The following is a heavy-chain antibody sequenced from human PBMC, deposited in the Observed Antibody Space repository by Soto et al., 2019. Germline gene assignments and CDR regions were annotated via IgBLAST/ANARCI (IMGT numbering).Heavy chain of an antibody. CDR3: ARGPDTRHAYGDSY. CDR2: INSSGGST. D-gene: IGHD4-17*01. Sequence: GASVKVSCKASGYTFTNYYMHWVRQAPGQGLEWMGIINSSGGSTSYAQKFQGRVTMTRDTSTRTVYMEVSRLRSEDTAVYYCARGPDTRHAYGDSYWGQGILVTVSS. J-gene: IGHJ4*02. CDR1: GYTFTNYY. V-gene: IGHV1-46*03.